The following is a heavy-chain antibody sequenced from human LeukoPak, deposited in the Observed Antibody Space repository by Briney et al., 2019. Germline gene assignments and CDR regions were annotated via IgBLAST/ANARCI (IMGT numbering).Heavy chain of an antibody. CDR2: IYHSGST. D-gene: IGHD1-1*01. Sequence: SETLSLTCAVSGGSISSGGYSWSWIRQPPGKGLEWIGYIYHSGSTYYNPSLKSRVTISVDRSKNQFSLRLNSLTAADTAVYYCARVAAATTNPRFDFWGQGTLVTVSS. CDR3: ARVAAATTNPRFDF. V-gene: IGHV4-30-2*01. CDR1: GGSISSGGYS. J-gene: IGHJ4*02.